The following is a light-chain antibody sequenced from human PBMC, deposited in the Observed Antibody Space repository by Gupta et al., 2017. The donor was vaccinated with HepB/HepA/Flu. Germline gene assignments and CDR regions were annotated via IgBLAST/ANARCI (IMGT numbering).Light chain of an antibody. CDR3: QQYGSAPTP. J-gene: IGKJ3*01. V-gene: IGKV3-20*01. CDR1: QSVSSSY. CDR2: GAS. Sequence: ELVLTPSPGTLSLSPGERATLSCRASQSVSSSYLAWYQQKPGQAPRLLIDGASSRATGIPDRFSGSGSGTDCTLKISRLETEDVAVYYCQQYGSAPTPFGPGTKVEIK.